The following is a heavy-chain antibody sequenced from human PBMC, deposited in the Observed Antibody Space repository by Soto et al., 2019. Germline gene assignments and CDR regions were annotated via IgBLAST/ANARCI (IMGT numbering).Heavy chain of an antibody. V-gene: IGHV3-21*01. CDR1: GFTFSSYS. CDR2: ISSSSSYI. Sequence: GGSLRLSCAASGFTFSSYSMNWVRQAPGKGLEWVSSISSSSSYIYYADSVKGRFTISRDNAKNSLYLQMNSLRAEDTAVYYCARDLGSGWHDAFDIWGQGTMVTVSS. J-gene: IGHJ3*02. CDR3: ARDLGSGWHDAFDI. D-gene: IGHD6-19*01.